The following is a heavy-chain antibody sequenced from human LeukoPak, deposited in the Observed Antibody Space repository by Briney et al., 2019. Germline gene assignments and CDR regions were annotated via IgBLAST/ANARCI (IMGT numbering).Heavy chain of an antibody. V-gene: IGHV4-59*01. CDR1: GGSISSYY. D-gene: IGHD3-3*01. CDR3: ARTQEWSLPFDY. J-gene: IGHJ4*02. Sequence: SATLSLTCTVSGGSISSYYWSWIRQPPGKGLEWIGYIYYSGSTNYKPSLKSRVTISVDTSKNQFSLKLKSVTAADTAVYYCARTQEWSLPFDYWGQGTLVSVSS. CDR2: IYYSGST.